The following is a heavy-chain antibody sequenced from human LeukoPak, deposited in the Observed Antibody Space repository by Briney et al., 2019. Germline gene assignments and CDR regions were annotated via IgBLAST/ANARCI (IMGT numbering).Heavy chain of an antibody. V-gene: IGHV1-69*13. Sequence: ASVKVSCKASGGTFSSYAISWVRQAPGQGLECMGGIIPIFGTANYAQKFQGRVTITADESTSTAYMELSSLRSEDTAVYFCASAPRYSSSWPNNWFDPWGQGTLVTVSS. CDR1: GGTFSSYA. CDR2: IIPIFGTA. D-gene: IGHD6-13*01. J-gene: IGHJ5*02. CDR3: ASAPRYSSSWPNNWFDP.